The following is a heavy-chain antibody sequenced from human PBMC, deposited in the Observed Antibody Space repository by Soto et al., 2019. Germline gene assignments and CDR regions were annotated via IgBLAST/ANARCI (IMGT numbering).Heavy chain of an antibody. Sequence: QVRLQESGPGLVKPSQTLSLTCAVSGGSISTGVYYWTWIRQHPGKALEWIGDIYYSGSTYSSPSLKSRVTISVDTSKNQLSLELRSVTAADTAVYYCAREVQFFYFDYWGQGILVTVSS. J-gene: IGHJ4*02. CDR3: AREVQFFYFDY. V-gene: IGHV4-31*11. D-gene: IGHD3-3*01. CDR1: GGSISTGVYY. CDR2: IYYSGST.